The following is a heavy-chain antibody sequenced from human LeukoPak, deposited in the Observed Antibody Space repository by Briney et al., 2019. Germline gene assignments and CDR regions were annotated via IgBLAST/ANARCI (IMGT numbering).Heavy chain of an antibody. V-gene: IGHV1-69*01. CDR3: ARGEGSSGYYFYY. CDR2: IIPIFGTA. D-gene: IGHD3-22*01. CDR1: GFTFSSYA. J-gene: IGHJ4*02. Sequence: GGSLRLSCAASGFTFSSYAISWVRQAPGQGLEWMGGIIPIFGTANYAQKFQGRVTITADESTSTAYMELSSLRSEDTAVYYCARGEGSSGYYFYYWGQGTLVTVSS.